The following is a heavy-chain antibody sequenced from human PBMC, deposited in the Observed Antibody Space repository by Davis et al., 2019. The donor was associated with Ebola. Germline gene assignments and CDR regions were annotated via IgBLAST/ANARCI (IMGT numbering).Heavy chain of an antibody. Sequence: PGGSLRLSCKGSGYSFTSYWIGWVRQMPGKGLEWMGIIYPGDSDTRYNPSFQGQVTISADNSISTAYLQWHSLKASDTAIYYCARHSKIASSSLWFDPWGQGTLVTVSS. CDR3: ARHSKIASSSLWFDP. CDR2: IYPGDSDT. D-gene: IGHD6-6*01. CDR1: GYSFTSYW. J-gene: IGHJ5*02. V-gene: IGHV5-51*01.